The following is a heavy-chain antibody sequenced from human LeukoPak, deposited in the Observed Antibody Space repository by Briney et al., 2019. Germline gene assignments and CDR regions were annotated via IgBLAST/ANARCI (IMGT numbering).Heavy chain of an antibody. V-gene: IGHV3-53*01. J-gene: IGHJ4*02. D-gene: IGHD6-6*01. CDR1: GFTVSGNY. CDR3: HSSSAVYYFDY. CDR2: IYSGGST. Sequence: GGSLRLSCAASGFTVSGNYMSWVRQAPGKGLEWVSVIYSGGSTYYADSVKGRFTISRDNSKNTLYLQMNSLRAEDTAVYYCHSSSAVYYFDYWGQGTLVTVSS.